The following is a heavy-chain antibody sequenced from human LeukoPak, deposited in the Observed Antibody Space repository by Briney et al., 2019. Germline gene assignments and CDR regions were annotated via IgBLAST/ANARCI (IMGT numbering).Heavy chain of an antibody. Sequence: GASVKVSCKASGYTFTSNGISWVRQAPGQGLEWMGWISGYNGNTNYAQKLQGRVTMPKDTSTSTAYMELRSLRSDDTAVYFCARESSTTVTTTGAIYYGMDVWGQGTTVTVSS. CDR1: GYTFTSNG. CDR2: ISGYNGNT. D-gene: IGHD4-17*01. CDR3: ARESSTTVTTTGAIYYGMDV. J-gene: IGHJ6*02. V-gene: IGHV1-18*01.